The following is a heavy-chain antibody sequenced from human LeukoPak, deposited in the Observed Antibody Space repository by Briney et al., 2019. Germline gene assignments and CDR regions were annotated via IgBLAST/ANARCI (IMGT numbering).Heavy chain of an antibody. D-gene: IGHD6-19*01. V-gene: IGHV1-18*01. CDR3: ARGAPDSSGWYLSLYYYYYYMDV. CDR2: ISAYNGNT. J-gene: IGHJ6*03. Sequence: ASVKVSCKASGYTFTSYGISWVRQAPGQGLEWMGWISAYNGNTNYAQKLQGRVTMTTDTPTSTAYMELRSLRSDDTAVYYCARGAPDSSGWYLSLYYYYYYMDVWGKGTTVTVSS. CDR1: GYTFTSYG.